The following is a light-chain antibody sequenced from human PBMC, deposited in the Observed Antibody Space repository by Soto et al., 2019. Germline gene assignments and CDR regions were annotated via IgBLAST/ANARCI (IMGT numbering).Light chain of an antibody. CDR3: QQYNSYSLA. J-gene: IGKJ1*01. Sequence: DIQMTQSPSTLSASVGDRVTITCRASQSISSWLAWYQQKPGKAPKLLIYKASSLESGVPSRFSCSGSGTEFTLTISSLQPDDFATYYCQQYNSYSLAFGQGTKVDIK. CDR1: QSISSW. V-gene: IGKV1-5*03. CDR2: KAS.